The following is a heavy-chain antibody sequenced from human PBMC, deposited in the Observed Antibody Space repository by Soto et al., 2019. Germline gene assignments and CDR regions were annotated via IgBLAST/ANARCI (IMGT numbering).Heavy chain of an antibody. CDR3: AKNYYGSGRVNWFDP. CDR2: ISGSGGST. CDR1: GFTFSSYA. V-gene: IGHV3-23*01. J-gene: IGHJ5*02. D-gene: IGHD3-10*01. Sequence: EVQLLESGGGLVQPGGSLRLSCAASGFTFSSYAMSWVRQAPGKGLEWVSAISGSGGSTYYADSVKVRFTISRDNSKNTLYLQMNSLRAEDTAVYYCAKNYYGSGRVNWFDPWGQGTLVTVSS.